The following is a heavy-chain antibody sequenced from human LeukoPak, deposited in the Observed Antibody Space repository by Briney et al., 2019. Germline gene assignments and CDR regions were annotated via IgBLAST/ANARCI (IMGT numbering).Heavy chain of an antibody. V-gene: IGHV4-59*12. CDR2: IYYSGIT. Sequence: SETLSLTCTVSGGSIGNFYWSWIRQPPGKGLECIGYIYYSGITKYNPSLKSRVTISVDTSKNQFSLKLTSVTAADTAVYYCAGDYGNYEGTFDNWGQGRMVTVSS. CDR3: AGDYGNYEGTFDN. D-gene: IGHD4-11*01. J-gene: IGHJ3*02. CDR1: GGSIGNFY.